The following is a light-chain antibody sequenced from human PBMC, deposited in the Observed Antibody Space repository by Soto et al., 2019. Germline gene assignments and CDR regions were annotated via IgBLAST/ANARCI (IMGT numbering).Light chain of an antibody. CDR1: SSDVGGFNY. CDR3: CSYAGGYTWV. CDR2: DVT. J-gene: IGLJ3*02. Sequence: QSALTQPRSVSGSPGQSVTISCMGTSSDVGGFNYVSWYQQHPGKAPKLMIFDVTKRPSGVPDRFSGSKSGSTASLTISGLQAEDEGDYFCCSYAGGYTWVFGAGTKLTVL. V-gene: IGLV2-11*02.